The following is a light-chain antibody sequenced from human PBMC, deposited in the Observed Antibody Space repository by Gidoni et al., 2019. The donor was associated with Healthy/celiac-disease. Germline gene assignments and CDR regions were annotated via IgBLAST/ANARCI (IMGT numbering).Light chain of an antibody. CDR1: SSDVGGYNY. J-gene: IGLJ2*01. CDR2: DVS. V-gene: IGLV2-11*01. CDR3: FSYAGSFVV. Sequence: QSALTQPRSVSGSPGQSVTISCTGSSSDVGGYNYVSWYQQHPVKAPKLLIYDVSKRPTGVPDRFSGSKSGNTASLTISGLQAEYEADYYCFSYAGSFVVFGGGTKLTVL.